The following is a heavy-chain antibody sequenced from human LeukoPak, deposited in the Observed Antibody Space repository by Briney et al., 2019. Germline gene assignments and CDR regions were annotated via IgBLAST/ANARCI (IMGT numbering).Heavy chain of an antibody. CDR1: GFTFSSYW. J-gene: IGHJ6*03. Sequence: GGSLRLSCAASGFTFSSYWMSWVRQAPGKGLEWVANIKQDGSEKYYMDSVKGRFTISRDNAKNSLDLQMNSLRAEDTAVYYCARDLTLVVTAAIRRHYYYYMDVWGKGTTVTVSS. V-gene: IGHV3-7*01. D-gene: IGHD2-2*02. CDR2: IKQDGSEK. CDR3: ARDLTLVVTAAIRRHYYYYMDV.